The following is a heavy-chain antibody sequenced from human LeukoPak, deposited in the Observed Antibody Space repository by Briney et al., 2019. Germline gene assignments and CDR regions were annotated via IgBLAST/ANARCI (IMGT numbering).Heavy chain of an antibody. CDR3: ARDRGIAAAGTDYFYYYYMDV. Sequence: SETLSLTCTVSGGSISSGGYYWSWIRQPPGKGLEWIGYIYHSGSTYYNPSLKSRVTISVDRSKNQFSLKLSSVTAADTAVYYCARDRGIAAAGTDYFYYYYMDVWGKGTTVTVSS. CDR1: GGSISSGGYY. V-gene: IGHV4-30-2*01. J-gene: IGHJ6*03. CDR2: IYHSGST. D-gene: IGHD6-13*01.